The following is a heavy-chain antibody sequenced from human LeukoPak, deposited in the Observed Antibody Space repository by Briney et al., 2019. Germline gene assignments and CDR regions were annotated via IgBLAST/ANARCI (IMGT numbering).Heavy chain of an antibody. J-gene: IGHJ3*02. Sequence: GGSLRLSCTASGFTFGDYAMTWFRQAPGKGLEWVGFIRSKADGGTTENAASVKGRFTISRDDSKRIAYLQMNSLKTEDTAVSYCTRDRTGDRTDAFDIWGQGTTVTVSS. CDR3: TRDRTGDRTDAFDI. D-gene: IGHD7-27*01. V-gene: IGHV3-49*03. CDR2: IRSKADGGTT. CDR1: GFTFGDYA.